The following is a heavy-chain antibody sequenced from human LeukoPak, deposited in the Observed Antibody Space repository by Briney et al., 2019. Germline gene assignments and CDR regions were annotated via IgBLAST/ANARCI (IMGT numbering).Heavy chain of an antibody. D-gene: IGHD3-10*01. CDR2: ISSTGATI. Sequence: GGSLRLSCAASGFTFSSNGMNWVRQAPGKGLDFIAYISSTGATIYYADSLKGQFTISRDNARNALYLQMNSLRDEDTAAYFCARANSLMVRGVISYFDSWGQGTRVTVSS. V-gene: IGHV3-48*02. CDR1: GFTFSSNG. J-gene: IGHJ4*02. CDR3: ARANSLMVRGVISYFDS.